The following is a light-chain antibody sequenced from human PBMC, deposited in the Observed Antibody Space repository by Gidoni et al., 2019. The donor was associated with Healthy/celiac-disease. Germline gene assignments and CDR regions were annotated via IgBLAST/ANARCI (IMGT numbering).Light chain of an antibody. V-gene: IGKV4-1*01. CDR3: QQYYSTPPT. CDR1: QSVLYSSNNKNY. CDR2: WAS. J-gene: IGKJ4*01. Sequence: DIVMTQSPDSLAVSLGERATINCKSSQSVLYSSNNKNYLAWYQQKPGQPPKLLIYWASTRESGVPDRFSCSGSGTDFTLTISSLQAEDVAVYYCQQYYSTPPTFXGXTKVEIK.